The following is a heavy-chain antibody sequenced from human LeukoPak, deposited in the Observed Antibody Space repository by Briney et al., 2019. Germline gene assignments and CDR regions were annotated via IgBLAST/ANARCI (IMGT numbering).Heavy chain of an antibody. V-gene: IGHV3-21*01. Sequence: GGPLRLSCAASGFTFSSYSMNWVRQAPGEGLEWVSSISSSSSYIYYADSVKGRFTISRDNAKNSLYLQMNSLRAEDTAVYYCARSPQVVVVAATKPYYYYYGMDVWGQGTTVTVSS. D-gene: IGHD2-15*01. CDR1: GFTFSSYS. J-gene: IGHJ6*02. CDR3: ARSPQVVVVAATKPYYYYYGMDV. CDR2: ISSSSSYI.